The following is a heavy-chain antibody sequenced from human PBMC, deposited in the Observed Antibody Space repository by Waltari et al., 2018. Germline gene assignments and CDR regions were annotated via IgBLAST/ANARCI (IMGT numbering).Heavy chain of an antibody. CDR1: GGSISSSSYY. J-gene: IGHJ4*02. V-gene: IGHV4-39*07. D-gene: IGHD3-22*01. Sequence: QLQLQESGPGLVKPSETLSLTCTVSGGSISSSSYYWGWIRQPPGKGLEWIGSIYYSWSTYYNPSLKSRVTISVDTSKNQFSLKLSSLRSEDTAVYYCATSDSSGYYSYWGQGTLVTVSS. CDR2: IYYSWST. CDR3: ATSDSSGYYSY.